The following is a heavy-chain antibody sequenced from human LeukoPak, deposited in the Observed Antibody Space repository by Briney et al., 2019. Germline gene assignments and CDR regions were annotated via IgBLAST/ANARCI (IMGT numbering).Heavy chain of an antibody. J-gene: IGHJ5*02. Sequence: ASVKVSCNASGYTFSGYYMHWVRQAPGQGLEWMGWINPNSGGTNYAQKFQGRVTMTRDTSISTAYMELSRLRSDDTAVYYCARDYPYGSGSYYFDPWGQGTLVTVSS. D-gene: IGHD3-10*01. CDR2: INPNSGGT. V-gene: IGHV1-2*02. CDR3: ARDYPYGSGSYYFDP. CDR1: GYTFSGYY.